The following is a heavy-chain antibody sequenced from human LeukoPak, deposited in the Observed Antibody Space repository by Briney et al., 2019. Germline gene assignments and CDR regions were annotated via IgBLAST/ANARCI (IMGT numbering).Heavy chain of an antibody. CDR1: GGSNSSGDYY. V-gene: IGHV4-30-4*01. J-gene: IGHJ4*02. CDR3: ARDHLDGFDY. CDR2: IYYSGST. Sequence: SETLSLTCTVSGGSNSSGDYYWSWIRQPPGKGLEWIGYIYYSGSTYYNPSLKSRVTISVDTSKNQFSLKLSSVTAADTAVYYCARDHLDGFDYWGQGTLVTVSS.